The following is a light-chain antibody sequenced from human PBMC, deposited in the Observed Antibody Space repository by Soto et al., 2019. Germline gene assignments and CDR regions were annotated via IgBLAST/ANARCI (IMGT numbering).Light chain of an antibody. CDR1: QSVDSTY. CDR2: ATA. J-gene: IGKJ1*01. CDR3: QQYDNSPSLYT. Sequence: IGLTQSPSILSSSTWYRSTIYFSSSQSVDSTYLAWYQQKPDQSTRLLIYATATRAAGIPDRFSGSGSGTDFTLTISRLDPDDDAVYYCQQYDNSPSLYTFGQGTKVDIK. V-gene: IGKV3-20*01.